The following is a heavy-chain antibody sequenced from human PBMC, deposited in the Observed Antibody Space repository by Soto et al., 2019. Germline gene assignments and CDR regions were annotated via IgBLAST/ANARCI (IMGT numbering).Heavy chain of an antibody. V-gene: IGHV1-3*01. J-gene: IGHJ4*02. CDR1: GYTFTSYA. CDR2: INAGNGNT. D-gene: IGHD6-19*01. CDR3: ARDTPIAVAGRPIDY. Sequence: QVPLVQSGAEVKKPGASVKVSCKASGYTFTSYAMHWVRQAPGQRLEWMGWINAGNGNTKYSQKFQGRVTITRDTSASTAYMELSSLRSEDTAVYYCARDTPIAVAGRPIDYWGQGTLVTVSS.